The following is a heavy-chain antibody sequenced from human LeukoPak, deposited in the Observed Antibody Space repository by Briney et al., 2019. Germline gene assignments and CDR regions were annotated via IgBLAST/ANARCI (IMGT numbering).Heavy chain of an antibody. CDR3: AREFTVTTETAPNI. J-gene: IGHJ3*02. CDR2: IGISSNKI. D-gene: IGHD4-17*01. V-gene: IGHV3-21*01. Sequence: PGGSLRLSCAASGFTLRSYTMNWVRQAPGKGLEWVSSIGISSNKIYYADSVKGRFIISRDNAKNSVYLQMNSLGAEDTAVYYCAREFTVTTETAPNIWGQGTMVTVSS. CDR1: GFTLRSYT.